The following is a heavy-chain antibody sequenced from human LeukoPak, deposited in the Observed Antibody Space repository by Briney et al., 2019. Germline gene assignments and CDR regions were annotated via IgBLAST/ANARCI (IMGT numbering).Heavy chain of an antibody. V-gene: IGHV3-23*01. CDR2: ISGDGTST. CDR3: TKLLRPEYYFDY. D-gene: IGHD3-22*01. CDR1: GFTFSTYA. J-gene: IGHJ4*02. Sequence: GGSLRLSCAASGFTFSTYAMSWVRQAPGKGQEWVSGISGDGTSTYYADSVKGRFTISRDNSKNTLYLQMNSLRAEDTAVYFCTKLLRPEYYFDYWGQGTLVTVSS.